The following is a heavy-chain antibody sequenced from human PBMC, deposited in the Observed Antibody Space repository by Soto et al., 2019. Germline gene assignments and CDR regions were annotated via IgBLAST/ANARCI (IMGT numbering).Heavy chain of an antibody. D-gene: IGHD4-17*01. CDR2: ISYDGSNK. J-gene: IGHJ4*02. Sequence: QVQLVESGGGVVQPGRSLRLSCAASGFTFSSYGMHWVRQAPGKGLEWVAVISYDGSNKYYADSVKGRFTISRDNSKNTLYLQMNSLRAEDTAVYXCAKDXNYGDTSCFDYWGQGTLVTVSS. V-gene: IGHV3-30*18. CDR1: GFTFSSYG. CDR3: AKDXNYGDTSCFDY.